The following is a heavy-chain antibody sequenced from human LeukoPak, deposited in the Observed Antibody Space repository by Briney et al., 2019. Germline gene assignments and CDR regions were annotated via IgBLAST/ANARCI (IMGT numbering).Heavy chain of an antibody. CDR1: GLTFDDYG. V-gene: IGHV3-20*04. Sequence: PGGSLRLSRAVSGLTFDDYGMSWVGQAPGKGLEWVSGINWDGESTGYGDSVQGRFINSRDNAENALYLQMNGLRAEDTAVYYCARDLGASWYSLAYWGRGTPVTVSS. CDR2: INWDGEST. J-gene: IGHJ4*02. CDR3: ARDLGASWYSLAY. D-gene: IGHD6-13*01.